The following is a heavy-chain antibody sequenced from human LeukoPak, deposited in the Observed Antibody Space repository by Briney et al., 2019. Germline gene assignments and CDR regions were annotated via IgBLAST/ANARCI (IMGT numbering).Heavy chain of an antibody. CDR2: INHSGST. CDR3: ARAGYYDSSGLDY. CDR1: GGSFSGYY. V-gene: IGHV4-34*01. Sequence: SETLSLTCAVYGGSFSGYYWSWIRQPPGKGLEWIGEINHSGSTNYNPSLKSQVTISVDTSKNQFSLKLSSVTAADTAVYYCARAGYYDSSGLDYWGQGTLSPSPQ. J-gene: IGHJ4*02. D-gene: IGHD3-22*01.